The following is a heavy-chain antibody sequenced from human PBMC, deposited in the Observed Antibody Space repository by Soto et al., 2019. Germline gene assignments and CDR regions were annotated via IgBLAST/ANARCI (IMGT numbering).Heavy chain of an antibody. CDR1: GFTFPSSA. Sequence: SVKVSCKASGFTFPSSAVQWVRQVRGQRLEWIGWIVVGSGTTDSAQKFQERVTFTRDMSTGTVYMELSSLKSEDTALYYCAADDMTTFIWGQGTLVTVSS. CDR3: AADDMTTFI. V-gene: IGHV1-58*01. D-gene: IGHD1-1*01. J-gene: IGHJ4*02. CDR2: IVVGSGTT.